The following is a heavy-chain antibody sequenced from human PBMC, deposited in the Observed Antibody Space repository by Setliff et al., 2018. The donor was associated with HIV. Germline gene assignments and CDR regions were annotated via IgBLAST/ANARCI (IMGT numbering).Heavy chain of an antibody. J-gene: IGHJ5*02. V-gene: IGHV3-7*03. CDR2: INQDGREK. Sequence: GGSLRLSCAASGFTFSRYGMNWVRQAPGKGLESVANINQDGREKYYVDSVKGRFTVSRDNAKNSLYLQMNSLRAEDTAVYYCAKEGWFDPWGRGTLVTVSS. CDR1: GFTFSRYG. CDR3: AKEGWFDP.